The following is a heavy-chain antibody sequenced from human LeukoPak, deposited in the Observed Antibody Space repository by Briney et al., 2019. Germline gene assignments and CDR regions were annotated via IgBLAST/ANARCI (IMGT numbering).Heavy chain of an antibody. D-gene: IGHD2-2*01. CDR1: GGSISSYS. Sequence: SETLSLTCTVSGGSISSYSWSWIRQPPGKGLEWIGYIYYSGSTNYNPSLKSRVTISVDTSKNQFSLKLSSVTAADTAVYYCARHVLVPTAWAWFYLWGQGTLVTVSS. CDR2: IYYSGST. CDR3: ARHVLVPTAWAWFYL. V-gene: IGHV4-59*08. J-gene: IGHJ5*02.